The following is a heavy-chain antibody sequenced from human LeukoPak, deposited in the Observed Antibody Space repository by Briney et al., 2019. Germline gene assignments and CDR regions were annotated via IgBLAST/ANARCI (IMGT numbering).Heavy chain of an antibody. CDR2: IWYDGSNK. CDR1: GFTFSSYG. CDR3: ASTSGWYEPIDY. Sequence: GRSLRLSCAASGFTFSSYGMHWVRQAPGKGLEWVAVIWYDGSNKYYADSVKGRFTISRDNSKNTLYLQMNSLRAEDTAVYYCASTSGWYEPIDYWGQGTLVAVSS. J-gene: IGHJ4*02. V-gene: IGHV3-33*01. D-gene: IGHD6-19*01.